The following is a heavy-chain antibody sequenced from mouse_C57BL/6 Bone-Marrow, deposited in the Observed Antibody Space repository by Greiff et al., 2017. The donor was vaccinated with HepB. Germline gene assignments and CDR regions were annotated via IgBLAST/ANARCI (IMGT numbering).Heavy chain of an antibody. J-gene: IGHJ3*01. Sequence: EVQVVESGGDLVKPGGSLKLSCAASGFTFSSYGMSWVRQTPDKRLEWVATISSGGSYTYYPDSVKGRFTISRDNAKNTLYLQMSSLKSEDTAMYYCARLSGDVGFAYWGQGTLVTVSA. D-gene: IGHD3-3*01. CDR3: ARLSGDVGFAY. CDR2: ISSGGSYT. CDR1: GFTFSSYG. V-gene: IGHV5-6*01.